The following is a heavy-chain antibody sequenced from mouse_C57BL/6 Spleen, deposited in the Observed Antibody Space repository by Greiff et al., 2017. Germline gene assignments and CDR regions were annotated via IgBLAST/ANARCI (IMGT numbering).Heavy chain of an antibody. CDR3: ARRDWGDYFDY. D-gene: IGHD4-1*01. V-gene: IGHV1-82*01. Sequence: QVQLKESGPELVKPGASVKISCKASGYAFSSSWMNWVKQRPGKGLEWIGRIYPGDGDTNYNGKFKGKATLTADKSSSTAYMQLSSLTSEDSAVYFCARRDWGDYFDYWGQGTTLTVSS. J-gene: IGHJ2*01. CDR2: IYPGDGDT. CDR1: GYAFSSSW.